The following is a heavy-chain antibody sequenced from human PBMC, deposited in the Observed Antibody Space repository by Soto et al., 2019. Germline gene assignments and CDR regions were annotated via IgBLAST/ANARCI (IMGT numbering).Heavy chain of an antibody. V-gene: IGHV3-33*01. CDR3: AREPAYYVFWSGKYYYYYYGMDV. D-gene: IGHD3-3*01. CDR2: IWYDGSNK. CDR1: GFTFSSYG. J-gene: IGHJ6*02. Sequence: GGSLRLSCAASGFTFSSYGMHWVRQAPGKGLEWVAVIWYDGSNKYYADSVKGRFTISRDNSKNTLYLQMNSLRAEDTAVYYCAREPAYYVFWSGKYYYYYYGMDVWGQGTSVTVSS.